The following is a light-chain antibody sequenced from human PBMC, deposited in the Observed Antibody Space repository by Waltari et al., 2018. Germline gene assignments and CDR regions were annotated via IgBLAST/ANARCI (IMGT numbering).Light chain of an antibody. V-gene: IGKV1-16*01. J-gene: IGKJ1*01. CDR2: AAS. CDR1: QDISDV. Sequence: DIQMTQTPSSLSASVGDRVTITCRASQDISDVLAWFQQKPGRVPKSLIYAASTLQTGVPSRFSGGGSGSEFTLTITSLQPDDFATYFCQQYNNYPWTFGQGTKVEIK. CDR3: QQYNNYPWT.